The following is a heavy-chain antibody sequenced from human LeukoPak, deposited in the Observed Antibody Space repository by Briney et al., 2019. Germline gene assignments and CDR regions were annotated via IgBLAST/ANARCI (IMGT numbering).Heavy chain of an antibody. V-gene: IGHV3-7*03. CDR3: ARGGGLDV. D-gene: IGHD3-16*01. CDR1: GFTFSGYC. J-gene: IGHJ6*02. CDR2: IKQDGSVK. Sequence: GGSLRLSCAASGFTFSGYCMHWVRQAPGKGLEWVANIKQDGSVKYYVDSVKGRFTISRDNAKNSLYLQMSNLRAEDTAVYFCARGGGLDVWGQGATVTVSS.